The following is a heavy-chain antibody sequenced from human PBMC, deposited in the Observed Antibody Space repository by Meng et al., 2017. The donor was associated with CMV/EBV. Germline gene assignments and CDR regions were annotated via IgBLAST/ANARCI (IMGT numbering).Heavy chain of an antibody. V-gene: IGHV3-13*01. J-gene: IGHJ5*02. CDR1: GCTLRNYD. CDR2: IGKSGDI. Sequence: LRGSCETSGCTLRNYDLHWVRQATGKGLEWVSGIGKSGDIYYAGSVKGRFTTSRENAKNSLYLQMTNLRVDDTAVYYCARGDYAGFDPWGQGTLVTVSS. CDR3: ARGDYAGFDP. D-gene: IGHD4-17*01.